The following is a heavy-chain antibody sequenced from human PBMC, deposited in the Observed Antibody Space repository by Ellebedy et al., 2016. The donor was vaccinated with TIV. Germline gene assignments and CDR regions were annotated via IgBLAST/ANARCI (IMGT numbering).Heavy chain of an antibody. V-gene: IGHV1-2*02. D-gene: IGHD1-1*01. CDR2: INPNSGGT. CDR1: GYTFTGYY. J-gene: IGHJ4*02. CDR3: ARVPPVVEIWIDY. Sequence: ASVKVSCXASGYTFTGYYMHWVRQAPGQGLEWMGWINPNSGGTNYAQKLQGRVTMTTDTSTSTAYMELRSLRSDDTAVYYCARVPPVVEIWIDYWGQGTLVTVSS.